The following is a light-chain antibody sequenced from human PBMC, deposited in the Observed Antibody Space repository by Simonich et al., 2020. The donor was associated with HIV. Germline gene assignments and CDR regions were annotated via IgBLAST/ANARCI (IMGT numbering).Light chain of an antibody. CDR2: GAS. J-gene: IGKJ4*01. CDR3: QQYGSSPVT. CDR1: QSVSSN. V-gene: IGKV3-15*01. Sequence: EIVMTQPPATLSVSPGERATLSCRASQSVSSNLAWYQQRPGQAPRLLIYGASTRATGIPARFSGSGSGTEFTLTISSMQSEDFALYYCQQYGSSPVTFGGGTKVEIK.